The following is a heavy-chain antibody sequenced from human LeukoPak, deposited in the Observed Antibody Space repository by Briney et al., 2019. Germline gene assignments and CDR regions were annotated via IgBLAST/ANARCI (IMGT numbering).Heavy chain of an antibody. CDR2: IKQDGSEK. V-gene: IGHV3-7*03. CDR3: ARPSFLGSSYPDFYY. Sequence: GGSLRLSCAASGFTFSTYYMSWVRQAPGTGLEWVANIKQDGSEKYYVDSVKGRFTISRDNAKNSLYLQMNSLRAEDTALYYCARPSFLGSSYPDFYYWGQGTLVTVSS. D-gene: IGHD1-26*01. CDR1: GFTFSTYY. J-gene: IGHJ4*02.